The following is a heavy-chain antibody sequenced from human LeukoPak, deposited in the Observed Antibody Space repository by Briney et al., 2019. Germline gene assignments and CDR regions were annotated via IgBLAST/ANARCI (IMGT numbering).Heavy chain of an antibody. CDR1: GFTFSSYA. CDR3: AKDPYRVVRGVMAEIDY. V-gene: IGHV3-23*01. J-gene: IGHJ4*02. Sequence: GGSLRLSCAASGFTFSSYAMSWVRQAPGKGLEWVSAISGSGGTTYYADSVKGRFTISRDNSKNTLYLQMSSLRAEDTAEYYCAKDPYRVVRGVMAEIDYWGQGTLVTVSS. D-gene: IGHD3-10*01. CDR2: ISGSGGTT.